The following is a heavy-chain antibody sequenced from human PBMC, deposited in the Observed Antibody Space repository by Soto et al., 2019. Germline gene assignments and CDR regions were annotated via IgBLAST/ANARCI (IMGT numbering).Heavy chain of an antibody. Sequence: PGGSLRLSCAASGFTFSSYAMHWVRQAPGKGLEWVAVISYDGSNKYYADSVKGRFTISRDNSKNTLYLQMNSLRAEDTAVYYCAKVNRYCSSTSCYGGYYMDVWAKGPRSPSP. J-gene: IGHJ6*03. V-gene: IGHV3-30-3*01. D-gene: IGHD2-2*01. CDR3: AKVNRYCSSTSCYGGYYMDV. CDR1: GFTFSSYA. CDR2: ISYDGSNK.